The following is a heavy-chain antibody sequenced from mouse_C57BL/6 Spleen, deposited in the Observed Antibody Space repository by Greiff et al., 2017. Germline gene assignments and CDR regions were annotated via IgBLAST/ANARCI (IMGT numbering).Heavy chain of an antibody. CDR3: ARAPTGFDY. J-gene: IGHJ2*01. CDR1: GYTFTSYW. Sequence: QVQLQQPGAELVKPGASVKLSCKASGYTFTSYWMQWVKQRPGQGLEWIGESDPSDSYTNYNQKFKGKATLTVDTSSSTAYMQLSSLTSEDSAVYYCARAPTGFDYWGQGTTLTVSS. CDR2: SDPSDSYT. D-gene: IGHD4-1*02. V-gene: IGHV1-50*01.